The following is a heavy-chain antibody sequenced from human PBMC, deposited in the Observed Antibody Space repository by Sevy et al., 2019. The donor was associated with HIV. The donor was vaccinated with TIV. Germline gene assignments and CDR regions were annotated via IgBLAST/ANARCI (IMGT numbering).Heavy chain of an antibody. CDR2: INHSGTL. D-gene: IGHD2-2*01. Sequence: SETLSLTCAVYGGPFSGYFWNWIRQSPGKGLEWVGEINHSGTLKYNPSLKSRVTISVDASKNQLSLHLRSVTAADTAVYYCARGRQAYVVVVPSTVPFDYWGQGTLVTVSS. CDR1: GGPFSGYF. V-gene: IGHV4-34*01. J-gene: IGHJ4*02. CDR3: ARGRQAYVVVVPSTVPFDY.